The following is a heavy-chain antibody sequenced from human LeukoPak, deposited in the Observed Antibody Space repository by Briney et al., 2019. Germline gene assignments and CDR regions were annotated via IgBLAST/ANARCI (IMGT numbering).Heavy chain of an antibody. V-gene: IGHV4-34*01. CDR1: GGSFSGYY. Sequence: SETLSLTCAVYGGSFSGYYWSWIRQPPGKGLEWIGEINHSGSTNYSPSLKSRVTISVDTSKNQFSLKLSSVTAADTAVYYCARGRIAVATCDYWGQGTLVTVSS. J-gene: IGHJ4*02. CDR2: INHSGST. D-gene: IGHD6-19*01. CDR3: ARGRIAVATCDY.